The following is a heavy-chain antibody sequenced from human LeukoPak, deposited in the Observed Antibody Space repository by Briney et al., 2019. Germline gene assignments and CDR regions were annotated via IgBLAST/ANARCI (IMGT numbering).Heavy chain of an antibody. V-gene: IGHV3-30-3*01. CDR2: ISYDGSNK. D-gene: IGHD6-13*01. CDR3: AREYSSGWYIMGDY. J-gene: IGHJ4*02. Sequence: GRSLRLSCAASGFTFSSYAMHWVRQAPGKGLEWVAVISYDGSNKYYADSVKGRFTISRDNSKNTLYLQMNSLRAEDTAVYYCAREYSSGWYIMGDYWGQGTLVTVSS. CDR1: GFTFSSYA.